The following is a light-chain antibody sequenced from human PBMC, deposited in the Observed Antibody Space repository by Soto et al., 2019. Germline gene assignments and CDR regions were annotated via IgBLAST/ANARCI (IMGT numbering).Light chain of an antibody. Sequence: QSALTQPASVSGSPGQSITISCTGTSSDVGGYNYVSWYQQHPGKAPKLLIYEVSNRPSGVSNRFSGSKSGNTASLTISGLQAEDEADYHCSSYTSSSTVVFGGGTK. CDR3: SSYTSSSTVV. CDR1: SSDVGGYNY. CDR2: EVS. J-gene: IGLJ2*01. V-gene: IGLV2-14*01.